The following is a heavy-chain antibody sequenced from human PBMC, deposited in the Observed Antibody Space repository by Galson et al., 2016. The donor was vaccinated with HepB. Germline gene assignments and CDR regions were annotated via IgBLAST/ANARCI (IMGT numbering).Heavy chain of an antibody. J-gene: IGHJ4*02. V-gene: IGHV6-1*01. CDR2: TYYRSNWHN. Sequence: CAISGDSVSSNSAGWNWIRQSPSRGLEWLGRTYYRSNWHNDYAESVKSRITINPDTSKNQFSLQLSSVTPEDTAVYYCARSYLLGRGFGWWGQGTLVTVSS. D-gene: IGHD7-27*01. CDR1: GDSVSSNSAG. CDR3: ARSYLLGRGFGW.